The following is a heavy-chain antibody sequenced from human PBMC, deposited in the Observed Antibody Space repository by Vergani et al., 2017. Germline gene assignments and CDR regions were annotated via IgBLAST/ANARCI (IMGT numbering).Heavy chain of an antibody. Sequence: EVQLVESGGGLVQPGGSLRLSCAASGFTFSNAWMSWVRQAPGKGLEWVGRIKSKTDGGTTDYAAPVKGRFTISRDDSKNTLYLQMNSLKTEDTAVYYCTGIFGVVTTYYYGMDVWGQGTTVTVSS. D-gene: IGHD3-3*01. V-gene: IGHV3-15*01. CDR1: GFTFSNAW. J-gene: IGHJ6*02. CDR3: TGIFGVVTTYYYGMDV. CDR2: IKSKTDGGTT.